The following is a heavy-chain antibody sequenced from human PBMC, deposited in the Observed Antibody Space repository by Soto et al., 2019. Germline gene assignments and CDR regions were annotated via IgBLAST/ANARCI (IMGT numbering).Heavy chain of an antibody. CDR2: IYHSGST. J-gene: IGHJ6*02. D-gene: IGHD4-17*01. Sequence: SETLSLTCAVSGGSISSDNCSWSWIRQPPGKGLEWIGYIYHSGSTDYNPSLKRRASISVDKSRNQFSLKLSSVSAADTAVYFCARVPVTIGYGMDVWGQGTTVTVSS. CDR1: GGSISSDNCS. CDR3: ARVPVTIGYGMDV. V-gene: IGHV4-30-2*01.